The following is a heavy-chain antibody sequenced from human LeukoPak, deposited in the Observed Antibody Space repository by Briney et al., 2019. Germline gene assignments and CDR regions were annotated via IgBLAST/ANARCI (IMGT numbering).Heavy chain of an antibody. Sequence: GGSLTLACTASGFTFSSYPMLWVRQAPGKGLEFVSGISVNGGSKYYADSVEGRFTVSRDSSKNTLFLQLGSLRPDDTAVYYCARPRAPYINHHSHFYMDAWGKGTTVTVSS. D-gene: IGHD1-14*01. CDR2: ISVNGGSK. V-gene: IGHV3-64*02. J-gene: IGHJ6*03. CDR3: ARPRAPYINHHSHFYMDA. CDR1: GFTFSSYP.